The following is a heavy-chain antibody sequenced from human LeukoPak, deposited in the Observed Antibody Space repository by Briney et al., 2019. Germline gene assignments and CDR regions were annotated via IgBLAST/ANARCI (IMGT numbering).Heavy chain of an antibody. V-gene: IGHV3-21*04. CDR1: GFTFSNFA. CDR2: ITNSGGTT. J-gene: IGHJ3*01. D-gene: IGHD6-6*01. CDR3: ARSSYSSSSSV. Sequence: PGGSLRLSCAASGFTFSNFAMSWVRQPLGKGLEWVSAITNSGGTTYYADSVKGRFTISRDNAKNSLYLQINSLRAEDTAVYYCARSSYSSSSSVWGQGTMVTVSS.